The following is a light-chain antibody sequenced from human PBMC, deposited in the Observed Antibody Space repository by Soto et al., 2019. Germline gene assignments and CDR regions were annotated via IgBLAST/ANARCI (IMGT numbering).Light chain of an antibody. CDR3: QQRSNWPRAT. V-gene: IGKV1-5*01. CDR1: QSISSW. J-gene: IGKJ2*01. Sequence: DIQMTQSPSTLSASVGDRVTITCRASQSISSWLAWYQQKPGKAPKLLIYDASSLESGVPSRFSGSGSGTDFTLTISSLEPEDFAVYYCQQRSNWPRATFGQGTKLEIK. CDR2: DAS.